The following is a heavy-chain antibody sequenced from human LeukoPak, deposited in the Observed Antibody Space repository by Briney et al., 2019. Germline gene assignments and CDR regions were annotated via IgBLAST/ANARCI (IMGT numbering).Heavy chain of an antibody. D-gene: IGHD2-2*01. V-gene: IGHV3-21*01. Sequence: GGSLRLSCAASGFTFSSYSMNWVRQAPGEGLECVSSISSSSSYIYYADSVKGRFTISRDNAKNSLYLQMNSLRAEDTAVYYCARDRIVVVPAALVFDPWGQGTLVTVSS. J-gene: IGHJ5*02. CDR3: ARDRIVVVPAALVFDP. CDR1: GFTFSSYS. CDR2: ISSSSSYI.